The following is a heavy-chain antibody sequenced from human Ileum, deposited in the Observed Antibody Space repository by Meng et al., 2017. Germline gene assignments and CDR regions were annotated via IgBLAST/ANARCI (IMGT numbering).Heavy chain of an antibody. Sequence: HVHLHPSRPVLLKPSQTLSLTSAISWDSVSSNSAAWNWFRQSPSRGLQWLGRTYYRSKWFNDDAVSVKSRITINPDTSKNQFSLQLNSVTPDDTAVFYCTRSSSHYSGHNYWGQGTLVTVSS. J-gene: IGHJ4*02. V-gene: IGHV6-1*01. CDR1: WDSVSSNSAA. CDR3: TRSSSHYSGHNY. D-gene: IGHD4-23*01. CDR2: TYYRSKWFN.